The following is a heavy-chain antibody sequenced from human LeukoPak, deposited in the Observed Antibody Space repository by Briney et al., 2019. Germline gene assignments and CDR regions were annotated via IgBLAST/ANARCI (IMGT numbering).Heavy chain of an antibody. V-gene: IGHV3-21*01. Sequence: GGSLRLSCAASGFTFSSYSMNWVRQAPGKGLEWVSSISISSSYIYYADSVKGRLTISRDNAKNSLYLQRNSLRAEDTAVYYCARDRYGSVAWFDPWGQGSLVTVSS. J-gene: IGHJ5*02. CDR1: GFTFSSYS. CDR2: ISISSSYI. CDR3: ARDRYGSVAWFDP. D-gene: IGHD3-10*01.